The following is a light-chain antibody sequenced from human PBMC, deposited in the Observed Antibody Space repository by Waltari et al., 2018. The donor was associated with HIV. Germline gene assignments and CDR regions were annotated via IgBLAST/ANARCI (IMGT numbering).Light chain of an antibody. V-gene: IGKV3-20*01. J-gene: IGKJ2*01. Sequence: EIVLTKSPGTLSLSPGDRASLSCRASQSVTSGFFAWYQQKPGQSPRLLSYAISNRAKGIPDRFSGSGSGTDFTLTISRLEPEDFAMYYCQQYGSPLYTFGQGTKLEIK. CDR2: AIS. CDR3: QQYGSPLYT. CDR1: QSVTSGF.